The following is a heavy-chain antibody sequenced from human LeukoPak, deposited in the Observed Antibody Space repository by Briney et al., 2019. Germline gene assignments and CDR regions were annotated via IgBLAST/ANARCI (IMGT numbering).Heavy chain of an antibody. J-gene: IGHJ6*03. CDR1: GFTFSGYA. CDR2: MSGSGYYT. CDR3: AKMEGQRLYDYCMDV. Sequence: PGGSLRLSCAASGFTFSGYAMSWVRQAPGKGLEWVSAMSGSGYYTYYVESVKGRFTISRDNSKNTLYLHMNSLRADDTAVYYCAKMEGQRLYDYCMDVWGRGTTVTVSS. D-gene: IGHD3-3*01. V-gene: IGHV3-23*01.